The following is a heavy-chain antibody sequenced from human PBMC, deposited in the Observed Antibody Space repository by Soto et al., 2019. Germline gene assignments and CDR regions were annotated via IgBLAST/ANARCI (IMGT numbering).Heavy chain of an antibody. D-gene: IGHD3-10*01. CDR3: VTAVRTRIDN. Sequence: GGSLRLSCAASGFTFISYVMHWVRQAPGKGLEWVAVISYDGSNKYYADSVKGRFTISRDNSKNTLYLQMNSLRAEDTAVYYCVTAVRTRIDNWGPGTLVTVSS. V-gene: IGHV3-30*03. CDR1: GFTFISYV. J-gene: IGHJ4*02. CDR2: ISYDGSNK.